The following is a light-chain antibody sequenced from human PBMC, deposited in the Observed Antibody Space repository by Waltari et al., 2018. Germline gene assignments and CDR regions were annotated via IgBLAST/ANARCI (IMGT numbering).Light chain of an antibody. J-gene: IGLJ2*01. V-gene: IGLV2-23*01. Sequence: QSALTQPASVSGSPGQSITISCTGSSTDLGSSTLVSWYQHHPGKAPKLLIYEGTERPSGISHRFSGSTAGNTASLTISTLQAEDEADYYCFSYADGRSLVFGGGTKLTVL. CDR3: FSYADGRSLV. CDR1: STDLGSSTL. CDR2: EGT.